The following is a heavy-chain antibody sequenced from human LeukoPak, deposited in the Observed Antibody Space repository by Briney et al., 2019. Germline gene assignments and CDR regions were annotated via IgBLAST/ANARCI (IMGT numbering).Heavy chain of an antibody. V-gene: IGHV3-66*01. J-gene: IGHJ4*02. CDR1: GFTVSSDY. CDR2: IYSGGST. CDR3: ARVSSGSYCDY. D-gene: IGHD3-10*01. Sequence: PGGSLRLSCSASGFTVSSDYMSWVRQAPGKGLAWLSVIYSGGSTYYADSVKGRFTISRDNSKNTVYLQMNSLRAEDTAVYYCARVSSGSYCDYWGQGTLVTVSS.